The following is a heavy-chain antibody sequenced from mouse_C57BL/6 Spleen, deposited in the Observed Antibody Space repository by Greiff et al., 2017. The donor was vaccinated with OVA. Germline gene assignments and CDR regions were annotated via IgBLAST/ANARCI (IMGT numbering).Heavy chain of an antibody. CDR1: GYSITSGYD. V-gene: IGHV3-1*01. CDR2: ISYSGST. Sequence: VQLQQSGPGMVKPSQSLSLTCTVTGYSITSGYDWHWIRHFPGNKLEWMGYISYSGSTNYNPSLKSRISITHDTSKNHFFLKLNSVTTEDTATYYCAREDLYYFDYWGQGTTLTVSS. D-gene: IGHD2-3*01. CDR3: AREDLYYFDY. J-gene: IGHJ2*01.